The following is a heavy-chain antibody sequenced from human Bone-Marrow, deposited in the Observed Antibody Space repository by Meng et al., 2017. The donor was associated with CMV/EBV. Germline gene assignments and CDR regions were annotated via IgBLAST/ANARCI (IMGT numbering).Heavy chain of an antibody. V-gene: IGHV3-23*01. D-gene: IGHD3-3*01. CDR2: ISGSGGST. CDR3: AKDFAIFGVVIIGVAY. Sequence: GGSLRLSCAASGFTFSSYAMSWVRQAPGKGLEWVSAISGSGGSTYYADSVKGRFTISRDNSKNTLYLQMNSLRAEDTAVYYCAKDFAIFGVVIIGVAYWGQRQLVHVSS. J-gene: IGHJ4*02. CDR1: GFTFSSYA.